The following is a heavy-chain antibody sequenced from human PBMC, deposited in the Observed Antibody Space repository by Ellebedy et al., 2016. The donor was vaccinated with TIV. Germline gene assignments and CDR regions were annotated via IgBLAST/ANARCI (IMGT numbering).Heavy chain of an antibody. CDR3: AHSPYYGDYGLTTDRYYINY. CDR1: GFSLSTSGMG. J-gene: IGHJ4*02. V-gene: IGHV2-5*02. Sequence: SGPTLVKPTQTLTLTCTFSGFSLSTSGMGVGWIRQPPGKALEWLALIYWDDDKGYRPSLKSRLTITRDTSKNQVVLTMTNMDPVDTATYYCAHSPYYGDYGLTTDRYYINYWGQGTLVTVSS. CDR2: IYWDDDK. D-gene: IGHD4-17*01.